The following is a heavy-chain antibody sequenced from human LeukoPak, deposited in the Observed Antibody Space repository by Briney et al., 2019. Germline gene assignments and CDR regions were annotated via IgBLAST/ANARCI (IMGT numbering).Heavy chain of an antibody. Sequence: PGGSLRLSCAASGFTFNRYWMHWVRQVPGKGLVWVLRINSDGSSTTYADSVKGRFTISRDNARNTLYLQMNMLRAEDTAVYYCARGRRTINMFVYWGQGTLVTVSS. J-gene: IGHJ4*02. CDR3: ARGRRTINMFVY. D-gene: IGHD4/OR15-4a*01. CDR1: GFTFNRYW. CDR2: INSDGSST. V-gene: IGHV3-74*01.